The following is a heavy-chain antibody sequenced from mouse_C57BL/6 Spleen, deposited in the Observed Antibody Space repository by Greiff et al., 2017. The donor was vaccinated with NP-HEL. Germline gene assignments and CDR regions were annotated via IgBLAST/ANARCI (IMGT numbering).Heavy chain of an antibody. CDR1: GYTFTSYW. Sequence: QVQLQQPGAELVMPGASVKLSCKASGYTFTSYWMHWVKQRPGQGLEWIGEIDPSDSYTNYNQKFKGKSTLTVDKSSSTAYMQLSSLTSEDSAVYYCAVITTVVATPFFDYWGQGTTLTVSS. CDR2: IDPSDSYT. J-gene: IGHJ2*01. V-gene: IGHV1-69*01. D-gene: IGHD1-1*01. CDR3: AVITTVVATPFFDY.